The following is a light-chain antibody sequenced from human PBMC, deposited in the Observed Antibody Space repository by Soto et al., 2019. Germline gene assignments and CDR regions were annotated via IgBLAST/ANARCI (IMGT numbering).Light chain of an antibody. V-gene: IGKV1-5*01. J-gene: IGKJ1*01. CDR1: QTISTW. CDR3: QQYNFYWT. Sequence: DIQVTQSPPTLSASVGDRVTITCRASQTISTWMAWYQQKPGKAPKLLVYDASTLQSGVASRFSGSGSGTEFTLTITGLQPDDFATYFCQQYNFYWTFGQGTKVDIK. CDR2: DAS.